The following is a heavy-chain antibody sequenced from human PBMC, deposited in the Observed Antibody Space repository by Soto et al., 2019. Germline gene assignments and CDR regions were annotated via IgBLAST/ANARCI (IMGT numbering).Heavy chain of an antibody. Sequence: PSETLSLTCTVSGGSVSNYYWTWIRQPPGKGLEWISYINYSGSTDHSPSLKSRATISLDTSKNQFSLRLISVTAADTAVYYCARLAPRYRIRDYNYHSLDFWGQGTTVTVS. D-gene: IGHD1-20*01. J-gene: IGHJ6*02. CDR2: INYSGST. V-gene: IGHV4-59*02. CDR1: GGSVSNYY. CDR3: ARLAPRYRIRDYNYHSLDF.